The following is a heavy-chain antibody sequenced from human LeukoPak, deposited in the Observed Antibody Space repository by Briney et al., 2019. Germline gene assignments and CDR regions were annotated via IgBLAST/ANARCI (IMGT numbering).Heavy chain of an antibody. CDR3: ARGLAYYDTSGSLNFDY. J-gene: IGHJ4*02. CDR2: ISSSSSTI. Sequence: GGSLRLSCAASGFTFSSYSMNWVRQAPGKGLEWVSYISSSSSTIYYGDSVKGRFTISRGNAKNSLYLQMNSLRAEDTAVYYCARGLAYYDTSGSLNFDYWGQGSLVTVSS. V-gene: IGHV3-48*01. CDR1: GFTFSSYS. D-gene: IGHD3-22*01.